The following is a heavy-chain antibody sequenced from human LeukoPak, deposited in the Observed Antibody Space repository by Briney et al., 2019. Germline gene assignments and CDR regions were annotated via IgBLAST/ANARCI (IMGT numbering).Heavy chain of an antibody. J-gene: IGHJ4*02. CDR3: AREFGDTVTTFVHYFDY. CDR1: GGTFSSYA. CDR2: IIPILGIA. V-gene: IGHV1-69*04. Sequence: ASVKVSCKASGGTFSSYAISWVRQAPGQGLEWMGRIIPILGIANYAQKFQGRVTITADKSTSTAYMELSSLRSEDTAVYYCAREFGDTVTTFVHYFDYWGQGTLVTVSS. D-gene: IGHD4-17*01.